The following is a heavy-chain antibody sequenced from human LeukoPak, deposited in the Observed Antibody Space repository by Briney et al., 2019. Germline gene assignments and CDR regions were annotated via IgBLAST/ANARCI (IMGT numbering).Heavy chain of an antibody. V-gene: IGHV3-23*01. J-gene: IGHJ4*02. Sequence: GGSLRLSCAASGFTFSSYAMSWVRQAPGKGLEWVSAISGSGGSTYYADSVKGRFTISRDNSKNTLYLQMNSLRAEDTAVYYCAKRYGYCSGGSCYRYYFDYWGQGTLVTVSS. CDR1: GFTFSSYA. CDR2: ISGSGGST. CDR3: AKRYGYCSGGSCYRYYFDY. D-gene: IGHD2-15*01.